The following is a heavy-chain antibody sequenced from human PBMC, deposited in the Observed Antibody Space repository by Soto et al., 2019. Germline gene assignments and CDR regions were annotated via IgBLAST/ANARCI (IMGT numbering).Heavy chain of an antibody. Sequence: GESLKISCKGSGYIFTAYWIGWVRQMPGKGLEWMGIIYPGDSDPRYSPSLQGQVTISADKSINTAYLQWSSLKASDTAMYYCATKMATSQDAFDIWGLGTMVTVSS. CDR1: GYIFTAYW. CDR3: ATKMATSQDAFDI. V-gene: IGHV5-51*01. J-gene: IGHJ3*02. CDR2: IYPGDSDP.